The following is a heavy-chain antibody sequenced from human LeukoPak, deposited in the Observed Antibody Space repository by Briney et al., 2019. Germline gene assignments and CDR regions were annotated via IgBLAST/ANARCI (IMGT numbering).Heavy chain of an antibody. CDR2: ISSSSSYI. CDR1: GFTFRSYS. D-gene: IGHD6-13*01. CDR3: ARDDGAGRGTLFDY. Sequence: GGSLRLSCAASGFTFRSYSMNWVRQAPGKGLDWVSSISSSSSYIYYADSVKGRFTISRDNAKNSLYLQMNSLRAEDTAVYYCARDDGAGRGTLFDYWGQGTLVTVSS. J-gene: IGHJ4*02. V-gene: IGHV3-21*01.